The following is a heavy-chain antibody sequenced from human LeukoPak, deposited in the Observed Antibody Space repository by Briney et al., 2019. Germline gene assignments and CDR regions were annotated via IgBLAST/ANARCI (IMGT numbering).Heavy chain of an antibody. CDR3: AREDGYYFDY. V-gene: IGHV4-59*01. D-gene: IGHD5-24*01. CDR2: IYFSGST. CDR1: GGSISSYY. J-gene: IGHJ4*02. Sequence: SETLSLTCTVSGGSISSYYWSWIRQPPGKGLEWIGYIYFSGSTNYNPSLRSRVTVSVDTSKNQFSLKLSSVTAADTAVYYCAREDGYYFDYWGRGILVTVSS.